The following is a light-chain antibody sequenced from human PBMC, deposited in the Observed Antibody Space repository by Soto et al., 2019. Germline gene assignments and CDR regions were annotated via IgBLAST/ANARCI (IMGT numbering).Light chain of an antibody. CDR2: KAS. CDR1: QSISSR. V-gene: IGKV1-5*03. CDR3: QHYNNYPWT. Sequence: DIQMTQSPSILSSSLGDRVTITCRASQSISSRLAWYQQKPGKAPNLLIYKASNVENGVPSRFSGSGSGTEFTLTISSLQSGDFATYYCQHYNNYPWTFGQGTKVDIK. J-gene: IGKJ1*01.